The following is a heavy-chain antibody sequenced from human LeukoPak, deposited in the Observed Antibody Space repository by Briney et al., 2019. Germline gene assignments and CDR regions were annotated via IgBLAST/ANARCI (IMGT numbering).Heavy chain of an antibody. V-gene: IGHV3-23*01. CDR2: ISGSGGST. CDR3: AKDGGVQAARFDY. J-gene: IGHJ4*02. CDR1: GFTFTNTW. Sequence: GGSLRLSCAASGFTFTNTWMSWVRQAPGKGLEWVSAISGSGGSTYYADSVKGRFTISRDNSKNTLYLQMNSLRAEDTAVYYCAKDGGVQAARFDYWGQGTLVTVSS. D-gene: IGHD6-6*01.